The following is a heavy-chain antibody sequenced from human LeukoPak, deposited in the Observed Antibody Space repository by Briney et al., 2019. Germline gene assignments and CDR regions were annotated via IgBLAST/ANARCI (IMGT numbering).Heavy chain of an antibody. Sequence: GGSPRLSCAASGFTVSSYYMTWVRQAPGKGLEWVSVIYSGGSTYYADSVKGRVAISRDNSKNTVFLQMNSVRAADTALYYCARSYSNHLFGMDVWGQGTTVTDSS. CDR2: IYSGGST. D-gene: IGHD4-11*01. J-gene: IGHJ6*02. CDR1: GFTVSSYY. V-gene: IGHV3-66*01. CDR3: ARSYSNHLFGMDV.